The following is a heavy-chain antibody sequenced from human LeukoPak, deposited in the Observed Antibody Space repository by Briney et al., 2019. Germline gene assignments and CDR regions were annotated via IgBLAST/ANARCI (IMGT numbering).Heavy chain of an antibody. CDR2: IYSGGST. V-gene: IGHV3-53*01. Sequence: GGALRLSCADSGVTVSSNYMSLGRPAPGKGLEWVSVIYSGGSTYCADSVKGRFTISKDNSKNTLYLQMNSLRAEDTAVYYCAAFSAWGQGTLVTVSS. J-gene: IGHJ4*02. D-gene: IGHD2/OR15-2a*01. CDR3: AAFSA. CDR1: GVTVSSNY.